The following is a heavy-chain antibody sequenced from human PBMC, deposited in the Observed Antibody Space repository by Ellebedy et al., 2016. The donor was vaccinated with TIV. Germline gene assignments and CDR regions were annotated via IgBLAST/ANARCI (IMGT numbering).Heavy chain of an antibody. J-gene: IGHJ4*02. Sequence: MPSETLSLTSTVAGGSISSGDYYWSWIRQPPGEGLEWIGSIYYSGSTYYNPSLKSRLTISVDTSKNKFSLKLSSVTAADTAVYYCARDRGGTYHFDYWGQGTLVTVSS. D-gene: IGHD1-26*01. CDR2: IYYSGST. CDR3: ARDRGGTYHFDY. CDR1: GGSISSGDYY. V-gene: IGHV4-30-4*01.